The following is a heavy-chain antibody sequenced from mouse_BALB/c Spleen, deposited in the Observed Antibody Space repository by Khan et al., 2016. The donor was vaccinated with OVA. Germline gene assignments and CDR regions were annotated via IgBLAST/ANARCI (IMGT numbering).Heavy chain of an antibody. J-gene: IGHJ2*01. CDR2: IYPGDGRS. Sequence: VQLQQSGAELVSPGTSVKLSCKASGYTFSNYWIHWVRQRPGQGLAWIGEIYPGDGRSFYNATFRNKPSLTVDRSSRQAYLHLRRLPSADSAVYYAARTAYFGNYCDSWGHGTTLTVSS. D-gene: IGHD2-10*01. CDR3: ARTAYFGNYCDS. CDR1: GYTFSNYW. V-gene: IGHV1S81*02.